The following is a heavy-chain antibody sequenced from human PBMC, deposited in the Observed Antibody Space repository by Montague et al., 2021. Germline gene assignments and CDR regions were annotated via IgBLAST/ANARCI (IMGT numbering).Heavy chain of an antibody. V-gene: IGHV3-7*03. J-gene: IGHJ4*02. CDR2: IYSDGTEK. CDR3: TRRVEGAFQY. Sequence: SLRLSCATSGFDMRPFSMSWVRQAPGKGPEWVANIYSDGTEKYVDSVRGRFSISRDNDKKPLFLQMNSLRIEDTALYYCTRRVEGAFQYWGQGSLVTVAS. CDR1: GFDMRPFS. D-gene: IGHD3-3*01.